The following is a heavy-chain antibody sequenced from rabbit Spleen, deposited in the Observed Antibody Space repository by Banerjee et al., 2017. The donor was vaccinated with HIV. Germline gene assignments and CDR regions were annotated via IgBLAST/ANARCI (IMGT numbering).Heavy chain of an antibody. V-gene: IGHV1S40*01. CDR3: ARGSATMTMVIIGYYFNL. J-gene: IGHJ4*01. CDR1: GFSFSSNDY. Sequence: QSLEESGGDLVKPGASLTLTCTASGFSFSSNDYMCWVRQAPGKGLEWISCIAGGSGGFTYSATWAKGRFTISKTSSTTVTLQMTSLTVADTAAYFCARGSATMTMVIIGYYFNLWGPGTLVIVS. D-gene: IGHD2-1*01. CDR2: IAGGSGGFT.